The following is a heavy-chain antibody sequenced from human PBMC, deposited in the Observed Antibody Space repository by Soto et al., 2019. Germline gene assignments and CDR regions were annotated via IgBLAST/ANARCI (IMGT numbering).Heavy chain of an antibody. D-gene: IGHD3-3*01. Sequence: SSETLSLTCTVSGGSVSSGSDYWSWIRQPPGKGLDWIGYIYYSGTTKYNPSLRSRVTISIDTSKNQFSLKLSSVTAADTAVYYCARLFTARFDYWGQGTLVTVSS. J-gene: IGHJ4*02. CDR2: IYYSGTT. V-gene: IGHV4-61*01. CDR1: GGSVSSGSDY. CDR3: ARLFTARFDY.